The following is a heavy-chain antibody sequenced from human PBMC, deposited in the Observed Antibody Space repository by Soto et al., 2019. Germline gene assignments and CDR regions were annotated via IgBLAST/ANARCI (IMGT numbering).Heavy chain of an antibody. CDR2: IFNSDT. V-gene: IGHV3-23*01. CDR3: AKDRLYGNSVWDAYDV. Sequence: ESGGGLVQPGGSLRLSCAASGFTFSNFAMSWVRQAPGKGPEWVSSIFNSDTHYADSVEGRFTISRDNSKSTLYLQLSSLSAGDTAVYYCAKDRLYGNSVWDAYDVWGQGTMVTVSS. J-gene: IGHJ3*01. CDR1: GFTFSNFA. D-gene: IGHD4-17*01.